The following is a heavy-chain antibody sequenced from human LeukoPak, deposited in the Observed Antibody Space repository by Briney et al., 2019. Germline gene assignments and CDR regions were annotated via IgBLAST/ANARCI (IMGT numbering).Heavy chain of an antibody. J-gene: IGHJ6*04. D-gene: IGHD3-10*01. V-gene: IGHV7-4-1*02. Sequence: ASVKVSCKASGYTFNNYAMNWVRQAPGQGPEWMGWINTNTGNPTYAQGFTGRFVFSLDTSVSTAYLQISSLKAEDTAVYYCAKNQLWFGGKMDVWGKGTTVTVSS. CDR1: GYTFNNYA. CDR2: INTNTGNP. CDR3: AKNQLWFGGKMDV.